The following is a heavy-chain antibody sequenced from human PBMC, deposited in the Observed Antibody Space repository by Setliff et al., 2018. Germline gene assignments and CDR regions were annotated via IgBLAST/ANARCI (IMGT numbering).Heavy chain of an antibody. V-gene: IGHV4-38-2*02. J-gene: IGHJ6*02. D-gene: IGHD2-2*01. Sequence: PSETLSLTCTVSGYSISSGYYWGWIRQPPGKGLEWIGNMYHSGSVYYNPSLKSRVTISVDTSKNQFSLKVTSVTAADTAVYYCAIVVPALTYYYYGMDVWGQGTTVTVSS. CDR1: GYSISSGYY. CDR2: MYHSGSV. CDR3: AIVVPALTYYYYGMDV.